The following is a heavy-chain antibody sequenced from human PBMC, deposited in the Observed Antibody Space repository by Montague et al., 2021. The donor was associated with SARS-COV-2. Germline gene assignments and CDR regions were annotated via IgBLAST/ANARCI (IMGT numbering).Heavy chain of an antibody. D-gene: IGHD5-18*01. V-gene: IGHV4-34*01. J-gene: IGHJ6*03. CDR1: GGSFSGYH. CDR2: INHSGST. CDR3: ARGRGIQLWFNYYYYMDV. Sequence: SETLSLTCAVYGGSFSGYHWNWIRQPPGKGLEWIGEINHSGSTNYNPSLKSRVTISVDTSKNQFSLKLSSVTAADTAVYYCARGRGIQLWFNYYYYMDVWGKGTTVTVSS.